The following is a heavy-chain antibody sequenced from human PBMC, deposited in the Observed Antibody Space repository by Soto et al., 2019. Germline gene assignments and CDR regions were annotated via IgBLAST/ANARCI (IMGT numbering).Heavy chain of an antibody. D-gene: IGHD3-3*01. V-gene: IGHV1-3*01. CDR3: AREVVLLRFLEWSITSYYYYGMDV. CDR2: INAGNGNT. J-gene: IGHJ6*02. CDR1: GYTFTSYA. Sequence: GASVKVSCKASGYTFTSYAMHWVRQAPGQRLEWMGWINAGNGNTKYSQKFQGRVTMTRNTSISTAYMELSSLRSEDTAVYYCAREVVLLRFLEWSITSYYYYGMDVWGQGTTVTVSS.